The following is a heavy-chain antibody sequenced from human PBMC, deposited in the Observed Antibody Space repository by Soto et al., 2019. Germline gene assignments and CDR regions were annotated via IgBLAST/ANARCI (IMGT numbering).Heavy chain of an antibody. CDR3: ATLGATPFDS. CDR1: NGSIHSYY. CDR2: MYSRGSA. Sequence: SDTLSLTCTVSNGSIHSYYWSWIRQPPGKGLEWIGYMYSRGSATYNPSLKSRVTISVDASKNQFSLRLNSVTAADTAVYYCATLGATPFDSWGQGTLVTVSS. J-gene: IGHJ4*02. D-gene: IGHD1-26*01. V-gene: IGHV4-59*01.